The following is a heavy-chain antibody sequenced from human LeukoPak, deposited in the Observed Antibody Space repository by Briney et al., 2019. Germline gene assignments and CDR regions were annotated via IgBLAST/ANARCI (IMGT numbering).Heavy chain of an antibody. CDR2: ISGSGGST. V-gene: IGHV3-23*01. J-gene: IGHJ5*02. Sequence: PGGSLRLSCAASGFTFSSYAMSWVRQAPGKGLEWVSAISGSGGSTYYADSVKGRYTISRDNSKNTLYLQMNSLRAEDTAVYYCAKYNWNYSWFDPWGQGTLVTVSS. CDR1: GFTFSSYA. CDR3: AKYNWNYSWFDP. D-gene: IGHD1-7*01.